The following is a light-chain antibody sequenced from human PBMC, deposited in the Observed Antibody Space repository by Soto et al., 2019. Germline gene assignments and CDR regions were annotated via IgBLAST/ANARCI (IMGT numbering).Light chain of an antibody. CDR2: AAS. CDR1: QGISSY. V-gene: IGKV1-8*01. Sequence: AIRMTQSPSSLSASTGDRVTITCLASQGISSYLAWYQQKPGKAPKLLIYAASTLQSGVPSRFSGSGSGTDFTLTLSCLQSEDFATYYCQQYYSYPTFGGGTKVAIK. J-gene: IGKJ4*01. CDR3: QQYYSYPT.